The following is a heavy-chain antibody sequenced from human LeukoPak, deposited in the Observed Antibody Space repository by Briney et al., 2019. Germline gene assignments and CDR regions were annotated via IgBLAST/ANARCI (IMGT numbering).Heavy chain of an antibody. D-gene: IGHD1-26*01. Sequence: PGGSLRLSCAASGFTFSSYWMSWVRQAPGKGLEWVANIKQDGSEKYYVDSVKGRFTISRDNAKNSLYLQMNSLRAEDTAVYYCATAGWSPALYYFDYWGQGTLVTVSS. V-gene: IGHV3-7*01. J-gene: IGHJ4*02. CDR3: ATAGWSPALYYFDY. CDR1: GFTFSSYW. CDR2: IKQDGSEK.